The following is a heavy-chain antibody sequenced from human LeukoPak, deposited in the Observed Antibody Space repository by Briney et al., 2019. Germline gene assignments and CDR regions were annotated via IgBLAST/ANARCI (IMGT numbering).Heavy chain of an antibody. D-gene: IGHD2-2*01. V-gene: IGHV4-39*01. CDR1: GGSVSSNHHY. Sequence: SETLSLTCSVSGGSVSSNHHYWGWIRQPPGKGLEWIGTIHYSGIIFYKTSLKSRVTISLDTSKNQFSLKLTSVTAADTAVYYCASGYAEVLLVAEYFEDSGQGTLVSVS. J-gene: IGHJ1*01. CDR3: ASGYAEVLLVAEYFED. CDR2: IHYSGII.